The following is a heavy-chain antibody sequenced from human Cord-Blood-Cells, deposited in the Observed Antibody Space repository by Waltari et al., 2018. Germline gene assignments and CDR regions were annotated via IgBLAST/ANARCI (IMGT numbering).Heavy chain of an antibody. D-gene: IGHD2-2*01. CDR2: ISWNSGSI. V-gene: IGHV3-9*01. CDR1: GFTFDDHA. CDR3: AKASDIVVVPAAFDY. J-gene: IGHJ4*02. Sequence: EVQLVESGGGLVQPGRSLSLSCAASGFTFDDHAMHWVRQAPGKGLEWVSGISWNSGSIGYADSVKGRFTISRDNAKNSLYLQMNSLRAEDTALYYCAKASDIVVVPAAFDYWGQGTLVTVSS.